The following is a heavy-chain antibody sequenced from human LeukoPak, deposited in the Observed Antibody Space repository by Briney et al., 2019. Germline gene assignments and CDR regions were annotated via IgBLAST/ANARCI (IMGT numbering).Heavy chain of an antibody. V-gene: IGHV3-15*01. Sequence: GGSLTLSCAASGFTFSNAWMSWVRQAPGKGLEWVGRIKSKTDGGTTDYAAPVKGRFTISRDDSKNTLYLQMNSLKTEDTAVYYCTTVPTAMVLNYYYGMDVWGQGTTVTVSS. J-gene: IGHJ6*02. CDR1: GFTFSNAW. CDR2: IKSKTDGGTT. D-gene: IGHD5-18*01. CDR3: TTVPTAMVLNYYYGMDV.